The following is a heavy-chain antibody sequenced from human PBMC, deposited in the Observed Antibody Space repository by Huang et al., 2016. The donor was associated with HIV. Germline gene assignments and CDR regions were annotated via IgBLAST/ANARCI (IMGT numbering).Heavy chain of an antibody. CDR2: IYYSGVC. CDR1: GGAISSHY. CDR3: ARDRRHCSGGSCYYSDY. Sequence: QVQLQESGPGLVKPSETLSLTCRVSGGAISSHYWSWIRPPPGKGLEWIGSIYYSGVCNHSPSLKSRVFISVDTSRNQFALKLSSGTAADTAVYYCARDRRHCSGGSCYYSDYWGHGTLVTVSS. V-gene: IGHV4-59*11. D-gene: IGHD2-15*01. J-gene: IGHJ4*01.